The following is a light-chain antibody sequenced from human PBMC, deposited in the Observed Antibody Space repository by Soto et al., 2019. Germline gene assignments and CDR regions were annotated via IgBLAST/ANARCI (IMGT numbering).Light chain of an antibody. CDR3: QHYNSWPWT. V-gene: IGKV3-15*01. CDR1: QSVRRN. J-gene: IGKJ1*01. CDR2: GAS. Sequence: EIVLTQSPGTLFLSPGGRATLSCMAIQSVRRNLVWYQQKHGQSPRLLIYGASTRATGIPARFRGSGSGTEFTLTISSLQSEDSELYFCQHYNSWPWTFGQGTKGDIK.